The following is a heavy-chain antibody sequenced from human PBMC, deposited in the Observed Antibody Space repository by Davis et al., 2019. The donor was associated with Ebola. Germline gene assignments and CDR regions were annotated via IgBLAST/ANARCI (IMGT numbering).Heavy chain of an antibody. V-gene: IGHV4-34*01. CDR1: GGSFSGYY. CDR3: ARDRVLGYCSSTSCYTRGMDV. Sequence: MPSETLSLTCAVYGGSFSGYYWSWIRQPPGKGLEWIGEINHSGSTNYNPSLKSRVTISVDTSKNQFSLKLSSMTAADTAVYYCARDRVLGYCSSTSCYTRGMDVWGQGTTVTVSS. J-gene: IGHJ6*02. CDR2: INHSGST. D-gene: IGHD2-2*02.